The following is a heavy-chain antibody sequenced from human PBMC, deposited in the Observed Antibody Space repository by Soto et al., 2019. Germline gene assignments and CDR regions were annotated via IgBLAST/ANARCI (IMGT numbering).Heavy chain of an antibody. CDR1: GYTFTSYA. CDR3: ARDSRIRFLEWLHNWFDP. D-gene: IGHD3-3*01. CDR2: INAGNGNT. V-gene: IGHV1-3*01. J-gene: IGHJ5*02. Sequence: ASVKVSCKASGYTFTSYAMHWVRQAPGQRLEWMGWINAGNGNTKYSQKFQGRVTITRDTSASTAYMELSSLRSEDTAAYYCARDSRIRFLEWLHNWFDPWGQGTLVTVSS.